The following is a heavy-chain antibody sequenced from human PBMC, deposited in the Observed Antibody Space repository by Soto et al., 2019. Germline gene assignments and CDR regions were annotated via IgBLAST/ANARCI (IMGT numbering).Heavy chain of an antibody. CDR2: IYHSGST. CDR1: GGSISSSNW. Sequence: TLSLTCAVSGGSISSSNWWSWVRQPPGKGLEWIGEIYHSGSTNYNPSLKSRVTISVDKSKKQFSLKLSSVTAADTAVYYCAGTYYYDSSGYYDSWGQGTLVTVSS. V-gene: IGHV4-4*02. J-gene: IGHJ5*01. CDR3: AGTYYYDSSGYYDS. D-gene: IGHD3-22*01.